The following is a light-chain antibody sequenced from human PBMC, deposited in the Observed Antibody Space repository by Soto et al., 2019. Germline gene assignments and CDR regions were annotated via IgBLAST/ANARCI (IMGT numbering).Light chain of an antibody. CDR2: AAS. V-gene: IGKV1-39*01. CDR3: QQTYKIPRT. Sequence: DIPMTQSPSSLSTSVGDKVTITCRASHNISTFFNWYQQQPGKAPKLLIYAASTLQSGVPLRFSGSGSGTDFTLTISSLQPEDFATYYCQQTYKIPRTFGQGTKLEIQ. J-gene: IGKJ2*01. CDR1: HNISTF.